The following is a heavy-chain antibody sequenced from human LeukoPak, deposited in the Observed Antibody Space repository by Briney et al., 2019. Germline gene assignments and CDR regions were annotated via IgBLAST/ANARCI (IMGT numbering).Heavy chain of an antibody. CDR3: AKVERNRFGLRFDY. V-gene: IGHV3-23*01. J-gene: IGHJ4*02. Sequence: PGGSLRLSCAASGFSFSNYAMSWVRQAPGKGLEWVSGISGSGGSTYYAASVKGRFTISRDNSKNTLYLQMNSLRAEDTAVYYCAKVERNRFGLRFDYWGQGTLVTVSS. CDR1: GFSFSNYA. D-gene: IGHD5/OR15-5a*01. CDR2: ISGSGGST.